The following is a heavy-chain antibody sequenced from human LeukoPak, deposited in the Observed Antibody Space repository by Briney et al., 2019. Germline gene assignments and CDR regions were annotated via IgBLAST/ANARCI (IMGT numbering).Heavy chain of an antibody. Sequence: GGCLRLSCAASGFSFSSDAMHWVRQAPGKGRGGVSVISYDGSNTHSADSVKGPFTISRDNSKNTLYLQMNSLRAQETAVYYCARDAGGGYFDSWGPGTLVTVSS. CDR2: ISYDGSNT. CDR3: ARDAGGGYFDS. J-gene: IGHJ4*02. V-gene: IGHV3-30-3*01. D-gene: IGHD3-10*01. CDR1: GFSFSSDA.